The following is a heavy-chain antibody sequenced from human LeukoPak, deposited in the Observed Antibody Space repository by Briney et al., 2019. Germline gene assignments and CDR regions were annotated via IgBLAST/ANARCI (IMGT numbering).Heavy chain of an antibody. CDR1: GFTFSNYW. J-gene: IGHJ4*02. Sequence: GGSLRLSCAVAGFTFSNYWLTWVRQAPGQGMEWVANIKQDGSEKHYVDSVKGRFTISRDNAKNSLYLQMNSVRAEDTAVYYCARDRQIAYWGQGTLVTVSS. V-gene: IGHV3-7*01. CDR2: IKQDGSEK. CDR3: ARDRQIAY.